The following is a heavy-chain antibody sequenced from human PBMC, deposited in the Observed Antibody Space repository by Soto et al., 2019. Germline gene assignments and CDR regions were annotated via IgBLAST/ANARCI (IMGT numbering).Heavy chain of an antibody. CDR2: IYSGGST. Sequence: PGGSLRLSCAASGFTVSSNYMSWVRQAPGKGLEWVSVIYSGGSTYYADSVKGRFTISRDNSKNTLYLQMNSLRAEDTAVYYCARDYPPAMGYYYYGMDVWGQGTTVTVSS. V-gene: IGHV3-66*01. CDR3: ARDYPPAMGYYYYGMDV. J-gene: IGHJ6*02. D-gene: IGHD2-2*01. CDR1: GFTVSSNY.